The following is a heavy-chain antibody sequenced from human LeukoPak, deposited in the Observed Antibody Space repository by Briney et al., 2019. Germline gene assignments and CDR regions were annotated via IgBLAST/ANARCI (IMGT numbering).Heavy chain of an antibody. D-gene: IGHD3-16*01. CDR3: ARHRFGHLFDY. Sequence: LSETLSLTCTVSGDSISGYYWSWFRQPPGKGLEWIGYVYHTGHTHYSPSLKSRVTVSLDTSRNQVSLKLSSVTAADTAVYYCARHRFGHLFDYWGQGTLVIVSS. CDR1: GDSISGYY. J-gene: IGHJ4*02. V-gene: IGHV4-59*01. CDR2: VYHTGHT.